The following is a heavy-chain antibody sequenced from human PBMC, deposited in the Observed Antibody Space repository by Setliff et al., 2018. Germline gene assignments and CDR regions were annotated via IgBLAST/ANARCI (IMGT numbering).Heavy chain of an antibody. CDR3: ARAKGNDYSMDV. CDR2: IKHDGSAK. J-gene: IGHJ6*03. CDR1: GFTFDDYV. Sequence: GSLRLSCAASGFTFDDYVMSWVRQAPGKGLEWVGNIKHDGSAKGYLDSVKGRFATSRDNAKNTLYLQMNSLRADDTAVYYCARAKGNDYSMDVWGKGTTVTVSS. V-gene: IGHV3-7*01.